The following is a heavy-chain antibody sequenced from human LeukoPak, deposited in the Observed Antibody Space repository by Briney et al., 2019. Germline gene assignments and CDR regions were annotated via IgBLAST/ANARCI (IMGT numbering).Heavy chain of an antibody. CDR1: GYTFTSYA. J-gene: IGHJ1*01. CDR3: ARYSSGTAEYFQH. CDR2: INAGNGNT. D-gene: IGHD6-19*01. Sequence: ASVTVSCTASGYTFTSYAMHWVRQAPGQRLEWMGWINAGNGNTKYSQKFQGRVTITRDTSASTAYMELSSLRSEDTAVYYCARYSSGTAEYFQHWGQGTLVTVSS. V-gene: IGHV1-3*01.